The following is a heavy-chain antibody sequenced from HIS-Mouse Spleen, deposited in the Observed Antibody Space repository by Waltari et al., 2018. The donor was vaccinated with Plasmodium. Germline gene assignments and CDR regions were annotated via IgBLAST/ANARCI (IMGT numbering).Heavy chain of an antibody. D-gene: IGHD1-26*01. Sequence: QVQLQESGPGLVKPSATLSLTCTVSGGSISSYYWNWIRQPPGKGLEWIGYIYYSGSTNYNPSLKSRVTISVDTSKNQFSLKLSSVTAADTAVYYCAREVNSGTFDYWGQGTLVTVSS. CDR2: IYYSGST. V-gene: IGHV4-59*01. CDR3: AREVNSGTFDY. J-gene: IGHJ4*02. CDR1: GGSISSYY.